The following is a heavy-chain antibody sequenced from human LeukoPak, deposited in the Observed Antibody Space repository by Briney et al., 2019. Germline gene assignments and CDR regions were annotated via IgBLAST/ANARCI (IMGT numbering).Heavy chain of an antibody. Sequence: PGGSLRLSCAASGFTVSSNSMSWVRQAPWKGLEWVSVIYAGGSTYYADSVKGRFTISRDNSKNTLYLQMNSLRAEDTAMYYCAREDGDYLGLDYWGQGTLVTVSS. CDR2: IYAGGST. J-gene: IGHJ4*02. CDR1: GFTVSSNS. D-gene: IGHD4-17*01. V-gene: IGHV3-53*01. CDR3: AREDGDYLGLDY.